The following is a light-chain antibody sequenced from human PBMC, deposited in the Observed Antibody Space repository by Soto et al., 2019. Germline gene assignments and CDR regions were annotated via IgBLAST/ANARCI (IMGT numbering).Light chain of an antibody. J-gene: IGKJ1*01. CDR1: QSVXSR. CDR2: DAS. Sequence: IPVTKSASTLSASVGDRVTITCRASQSVXSRFGWYQQKPGKAPKMLXDDASSLESGGPSRLSGSGSGTEFTLTISSLQPDDFANYYCQQYKSDSWTFGQGTKVDIK. V-gene: IGKV1-5*01. CDR3: QQYKSDSWT.